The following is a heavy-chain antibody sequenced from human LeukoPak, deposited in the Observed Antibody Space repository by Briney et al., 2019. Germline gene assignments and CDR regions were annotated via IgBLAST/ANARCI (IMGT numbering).Heavy chain of an antibody. CDR3: TRDLGQWLLQGIFFDY. D-gene: IGHD5-12*01. Sequence: ASVKVSCKASGYTFTSYGISWVRQAPGRGPEWMGWISAYSTYNGNTNYAQKFQGRVTMTTDTSTSTAYMELRSLRFDDTAVYYCTRDLGQWLLQGIFFDYWGQGTLVTVS. J-gene: IGHJ4*02. CDR2: ISAYSTYNGNT. CDR1: GYTFTSYG. V-gene: IGHV1-18*01.